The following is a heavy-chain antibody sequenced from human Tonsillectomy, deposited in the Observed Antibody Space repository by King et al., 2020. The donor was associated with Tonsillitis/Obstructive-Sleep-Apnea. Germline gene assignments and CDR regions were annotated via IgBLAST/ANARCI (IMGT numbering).Heavy chain of an antibody. CDR1: GGSISSYY. CDR2: IFYSGGT. J-gene: IGHJ3*02. CDR3: AREGAVMNAFDI. Sequence: QLQESGPGLVKPSENLSLTCTVSGGSISSYYWSWIRQPPGKGLECIGYIFYSGGTNYNPSLKSRVTISVDTSKNQLSLQLSSVTAADTAVYYCAREGAVMNAFDIWGQGTMVTVSS. D-gene: IGHD2-8*01. V-gene: IGHV4-59*01.